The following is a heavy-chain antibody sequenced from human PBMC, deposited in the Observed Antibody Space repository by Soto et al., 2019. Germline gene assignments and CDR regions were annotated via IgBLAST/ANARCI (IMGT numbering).Heavy chain of an antibody. CDR2: IKNKNDGGTT. Sequence: EVELVESGGGLVKPGGSLTLSCAASGFSFKNAWMNWVRQAPGKWLEWVGRIKNKNDGGTTDYAAFVKGRFTISRDASENTLYLHMNGLKTEDTGVYFCTGLWFGEIYNYWGQGSLVTVSS. D-gene: IGHD3-10*01. V-gene: IGHV3-15*07. CDR3: TGLWFGEIYNY. J-gene: IGHJ4*01. CDR1: GFSFKNAW.